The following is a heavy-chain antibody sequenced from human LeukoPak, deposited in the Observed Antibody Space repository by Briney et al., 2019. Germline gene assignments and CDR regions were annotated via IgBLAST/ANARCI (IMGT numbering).Heavy chain of an antibody. CDR3: AKGNYYDFWSGYQNWFDP. V-gene: IGHV3-23*01. CDR2: ISAGGGST. CDR1: GFSFSNYA. D-gene: IGHD3-3*01. J-gene: IGHJ5*02. Sequence: PGGSLRLSCAASGFSFSNYAMTWVRQAPGKGLEWVSVISAGGGSTYYADSVKGRFTISRDNSKNTLYLQMNSLRAEDTAVYYCAKGNYYDFWSGYQNWFDPWGQGTLVTVSS.